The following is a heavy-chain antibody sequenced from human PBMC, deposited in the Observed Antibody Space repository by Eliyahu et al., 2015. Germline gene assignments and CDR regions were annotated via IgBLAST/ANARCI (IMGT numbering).Heavy chain of an antibody. Sequence: QVQLVQSGAEVKKPGAXVXVXCKASGYTFTSYXXNWVRQATGQGLGWMGWMNPNSGNTGYAQKFQGRVTMTRNTSISTAYMELSSLRSEDTAVYYCARVRSQGVVPAATYYYYYGMDVWGKGTTVTVSS. V-gene: IGHV1-8*01. J-gene: IGHJ6*04. CDR2: MNPNSGNT. D-gene: IGHD2-2*01. CDR3: ARVRSQGVVPAATYYYYYGMDV. CDR1: GYTFTSYX.